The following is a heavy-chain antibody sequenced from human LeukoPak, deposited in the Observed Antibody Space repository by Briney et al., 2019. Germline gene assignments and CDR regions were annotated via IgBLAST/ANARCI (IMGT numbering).Heavy chain of an antibody. Sequence: MAGESLKISCNGSGYTFSTYWIGWVRQMPGKGLEWMGIIYPGDSDTRYSPSFQGQVTISADESISTAYLQWSSLKASDTAMYYCASLQGGEADHGMDVWGQGTTVTVSS. J-gene: IGHJ6*02. CDR1: GYTFSTYW. V-gene: IGHV5-51*01. CDR2: IYPGDSDT. D-gene: IGHD2-21*01. CDR3: ASLQGGEADHGMDV.